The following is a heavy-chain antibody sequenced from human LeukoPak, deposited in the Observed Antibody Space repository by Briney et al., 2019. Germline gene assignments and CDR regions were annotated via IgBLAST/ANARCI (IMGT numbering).Heavy chain of an antibody. V-gene: IGHV4-38-2*01. D-gene: IGHD3-3*01. CDR3: ARLLETIFGVVWFDP. Sequence: SETLSLTCAVSGYFITSGYYWGWTRQPPGKGLEWIGIMYHSGSTYYNSSLKSRVTISVDTSKNQFSLKLSSVTAADTAVYYCARLLETIFGVVWFDPWGQGTLVTVSS. CDR2: MYHSGST. J-gene: IGHJ5*02. CDR1: GYFITSGYY.